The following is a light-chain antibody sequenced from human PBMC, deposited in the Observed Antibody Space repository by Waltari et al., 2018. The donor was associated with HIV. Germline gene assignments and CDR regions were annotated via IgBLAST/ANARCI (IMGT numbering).Light chain of an antibody. CDR3: CSYAGNYTGV. CDR1: SSDVGAYNY. V-gene: IGLV2-11*01. CDR2: DVT. Sequence: QSALTQPRSVSGSPGQSVTISCTATSSDVGAYNYFSWYQQHPGKAPKLIIYDVTRRPSGLPDRFSGSKSGNTASLTISGLQAEDEADYYCCSYAGNYTGVFGGGTKLTVL. J-gene: IGLJ3*02.